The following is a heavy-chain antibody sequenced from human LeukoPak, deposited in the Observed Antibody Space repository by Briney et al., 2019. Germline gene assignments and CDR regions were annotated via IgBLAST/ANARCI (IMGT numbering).Heavy chain of an antibody. CDR2: ISSSSNTI. D-gene: IGHD6-19*01. Sequence: PGGSLRLSCAASGFTFSSYSMNWVRQAPGKGLEWVSYISSSSNTIYYADSVKGRFTISRDNAKNSLYLQMNSLRAEDTAVYYCATGYSSGWYFYFQHWGQGSLVSVSS. V-gene: IGHV3-48*01. CDR3: ATGYSSGWYFYFQH. CDR1: GFTFSSYS. J-gene: IGHJ1*01.